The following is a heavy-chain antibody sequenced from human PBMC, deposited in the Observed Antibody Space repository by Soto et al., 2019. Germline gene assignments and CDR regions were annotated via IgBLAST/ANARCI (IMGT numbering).Heavy chain of an antibody. CDR1: GGTFSNSA. CDR3: ARDGDLPSGFWRGTLRGGWFDP. D-gene: IGHD3-3*01. V-gene: IGHV1-69*12. Sequence: QVQLVQSGAEVRKPGSSVKVSCKASGGTFSNSAITWVRQAPGQGLEWVGGIIPIFGSTNYAQKFQGRVTNTADESTITAYIDPSSLPSDDMAVYYCARDGDLPSGFWRGTLRGGWFDPWGQGVLVTVSS. J-gene: IGHJ5*02. CDR2: IIPIFGST.